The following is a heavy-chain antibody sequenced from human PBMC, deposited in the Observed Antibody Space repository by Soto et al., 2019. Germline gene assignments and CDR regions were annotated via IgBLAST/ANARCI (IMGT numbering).Heavy chain of an antibody. CDR3: AAALCSGGNCYLFFDY. V-gene: IGHV1-58*01. J-gene: IGHJ4*02. CDR2: IVVGSGNT. Sequence: SVKVSCKASGFTFTSSAVQWVRQARGQRLEWIGWIVVGSGNTNYAQKFQERVTITRDMSTSTAYMELSSLRSEDTAVYYCAAALCSGGNCYLFFDYWGRGTLVTVS. CDR1: GFTFTSSA. D-gene: IGHD2-15*01.